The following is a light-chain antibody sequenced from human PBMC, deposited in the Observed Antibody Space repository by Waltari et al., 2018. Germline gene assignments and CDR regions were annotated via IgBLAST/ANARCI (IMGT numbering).Light chain of an antibody. J-gene: IGLJ3*02. CDR1: SSNIGNNF. V-gene: IGLV1-51*01. CDR3: GTWDTSLSAGV. Sequence: QSVLTQPPSVSAAPGQKVTISCSGGSSNIGNNFLSWYQQLPGTAPKRLIYDDNKRPSGIPDRFSGSKSGTSATLGITGLQTGDEADYYCGTWDTSLSAGVFGGGTKLTVL. CDR2: DDN.